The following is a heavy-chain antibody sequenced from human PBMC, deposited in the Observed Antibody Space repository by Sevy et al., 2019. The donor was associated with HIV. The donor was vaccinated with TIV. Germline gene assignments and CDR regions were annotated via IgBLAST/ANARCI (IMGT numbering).Heavy chain of an antibody. D-gene: IGHD4-17*01. CDR1: GVTFSSYA. CDR2: ISYDGSNK. CDR3: ARDQHDYAGNVRTGWFDP. Sequence: GGSLRLSCAASGVTFSSYAMHWVRQAPGKGLEWVAVISYDGSNKYYADSVKGRFTISRGNSKNTLYLQMNSLRPEDTAVYYCARDQHDYAGNVRTGWFDPWGQGTLVTVSS. V-gene: IGHV3-30-3*01. J-gene: IGHJ5*02.